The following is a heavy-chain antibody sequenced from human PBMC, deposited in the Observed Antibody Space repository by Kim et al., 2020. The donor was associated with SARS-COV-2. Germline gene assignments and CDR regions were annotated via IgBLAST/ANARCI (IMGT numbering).Heavy chain of an antibody. CDR2: ISWDGGSI. D-gene: IGHD3-10*01. V-gene: IGHV3-9*01. J-gene: IGHJ6*01. Sequence: GGSLRLSCAASGFTFGDYAMRWVRQAPGKGLEWVSGISWDGGSIGYADSVKGRFTISRDNAKNSLYLQMNSLRAEDTALYYCAKDKGSGTYYYYGMDVWG. CDR1: GFTFGDYA. CDR3: AKDKGSGTYYYYGMDV.